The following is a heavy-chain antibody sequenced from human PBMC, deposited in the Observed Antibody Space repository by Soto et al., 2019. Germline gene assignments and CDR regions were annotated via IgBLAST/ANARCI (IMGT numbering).Heavy chain of an antibody. J-gene: IGHJ4*02. CDR2: IYPGDSDT. Sequence: EALVISSKGSGYSFPSYWIAWVRQMPGKGQECMGIIYPGDSDTRYSPSFQGQVTISVDKSINTAYLQWSSLRASDTAIYYCAIQGKVSSMTDNFDSWGQGALVTVSS. CDR3: AIQGKVSSMTDNFDS. D-gene: IGHD2-8*01. V-gene: IGHV5-51*01. CDR1: GYSFPSYW.